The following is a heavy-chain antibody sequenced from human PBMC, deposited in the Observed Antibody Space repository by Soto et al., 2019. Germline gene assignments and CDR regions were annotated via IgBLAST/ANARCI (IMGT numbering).Heavy chain of an antibody. J-gene: IGHJ4*02. CDR1: GGTFSRSA. Sequence: GASVKVSCKASGGTFSRSAINWVRQAPGQGLEWMGGIVPVFGKANYAQKFQGRVTITADESTSTAYMELSSLRSEDTAVYYCARAPGDPHPRAPLLFDYWGQGTLVTVSS. D-gene: IGHD7-27*01. CDR2: IVPVFGKA. CDR3: ARAPGDPHPRAPLLFDY. V-gene: IGHV1-69*13.